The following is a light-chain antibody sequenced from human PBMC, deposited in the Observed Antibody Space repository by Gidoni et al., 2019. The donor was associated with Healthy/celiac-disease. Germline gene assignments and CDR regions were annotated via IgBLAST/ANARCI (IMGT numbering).Light chain of an antibody. CDR3: MQALQTPYT. Sequence: IVMNQSALSLPVTPGEPASISCRSSQSLLHSNGYNYLDWYLQKPGQSPQLLIYLGSNRASGVPDRFSGSGSGTDFTLKISRVEAEDVGVYYCMQALQTPYTFGQGTKLEIK. J-gene: IGKJ2*01. CDR1: QSLLHSNGYNY. CDR2: LGS. V-gene: IGKV2-28*01.